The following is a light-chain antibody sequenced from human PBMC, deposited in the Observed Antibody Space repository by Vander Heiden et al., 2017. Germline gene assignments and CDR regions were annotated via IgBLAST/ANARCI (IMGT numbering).Light chain of an antibody. CDR3: QQSFSTPFT. J-gene: IGKJ4*01. Sequence: DIQMTQSPSSLYVSVGDRVTITCRASQSISSYLNWYQQRPGKAPNLLIHTTSSLQSGVPSRFSGIGSGTDFALTISSLQPEDFASYYCQQSFSTPFTFGGGTKVEIK. CDR1: QSISSY. V-gene: IGKV1-39*01. CDR2: TTS.